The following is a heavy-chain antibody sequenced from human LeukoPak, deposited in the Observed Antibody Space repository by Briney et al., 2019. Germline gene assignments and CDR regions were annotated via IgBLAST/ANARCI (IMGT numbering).Heavy chain of an antibody. CDR2: INTDGSST. J-gene: IGHJ3*02. CDR3: ARADRDAFDI. CDR1: GFTFSSYW. V-gene: IGHV3-74*01. Sequence: GGSLRLSCAASGFTFSSYWMHWVRQAPGKGLLWVSRINTDGSSTSYADSVKGRFTISRDNAKNTLYLQMNSLRAEDTVVYYCARADRDAFDIWGQGTMVTVSS.